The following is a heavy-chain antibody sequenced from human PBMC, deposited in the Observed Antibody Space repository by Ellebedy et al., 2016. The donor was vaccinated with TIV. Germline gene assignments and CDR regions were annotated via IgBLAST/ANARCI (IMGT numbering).Heavy chain of an antibody. CDR1: GGSISSSSYY. D-gene: IGHD3-3*01. J-gene: IGHJ6*02. Sequence: MPSETLSLTCTVSGGSISSSSYYWGWIRQPPGKGLEWIGSIYYSGSTHYNPSLKSRVTISVDTSKNQFSLKLSSVTAADTAVYYCARLEAGRSDYDFWSGLASYYYYGMDVWGQGTTVTVSS. V-gene: IGHV4-39*01. CDR3: ARLEAGRSDYDFWSGLASYYYYGMDV. CDR2: IYYSGST.